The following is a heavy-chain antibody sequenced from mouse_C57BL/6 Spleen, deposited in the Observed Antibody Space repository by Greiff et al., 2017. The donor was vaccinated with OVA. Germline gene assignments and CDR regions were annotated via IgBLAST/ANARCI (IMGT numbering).Heavy chain of an antibody. V-gene: IGHV5-6*01. CDR3: ARLDYGSSYDWYFDV. Sequence: EVMLVESGGDLVKPGGSLKLSCAASGFTFSSYGMSWVRQTPDTRLEWVATISSGGSYTYYPDSVKGRFTISRDNAKNTLYLQMSSLKSEDTAMYYCARLDYGSSYDWYFDVWGTGTTVTVSS. J-gene: IGHJ1*03. CDR2: ISSGGSYT. CDR1: GFTFSSYG. D-gene: IGHD1-1*01.